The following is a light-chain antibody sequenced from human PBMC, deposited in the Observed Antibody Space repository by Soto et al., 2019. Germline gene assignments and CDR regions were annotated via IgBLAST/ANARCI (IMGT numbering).Light chain of an antibody. CDR1: QNIGTN. Sequence: EILMTQSAATLSGSAGERAIISWRASQNIGTNLVWYQQKPGQAPRLLLYGASTRATGVPARFSGSGSGTDFTLTVSSLQSEDFAVYYCQQYYNWPPWTFGLGTKVDIK. CDR2: GAS. J-gene: IGKJ1*01. V-gene: IGKV3D-15*01. CDR3: QQYYNWPPWT.